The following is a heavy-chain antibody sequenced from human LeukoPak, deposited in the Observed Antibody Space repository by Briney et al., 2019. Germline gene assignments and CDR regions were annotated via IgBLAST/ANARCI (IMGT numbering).Heavy chain of an antibody. D-gene: IGHD2-2*01. CDR1: GFTFSSYA. Sequence: GGSLRLSCAASGFTFSSYAMHWVRQAPGKGLERVAVISYDGSNKYYADSVKGRFTISRDNSKNTLYLQLNSLRAEDTAVYYCARDGLRRAHCSSTSCYAGIFDYWGQGTLVTVSS. V-gene: IGHV3-30*04. CDR3: ARDGLRRAHCSSTSCYAGIFDY. CDR2: ISYDGSNK. J-gene: IGHJ4*02.